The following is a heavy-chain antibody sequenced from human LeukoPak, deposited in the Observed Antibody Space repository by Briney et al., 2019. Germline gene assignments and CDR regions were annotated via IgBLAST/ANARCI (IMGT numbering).Heavy chain of an antibody. J-gene: IGHJ6*03. Sequence: SVKVSCKASGGTFSSYAISWVRQAPGQGLEWMGRLIPIFGTANYAQKFQGRVSITTDESTSTAYMELSSLRSEDTAVYYCARGGYYDILTGYYPNYYYMDVWGKGTTVTVSS. CDR1: GGTFSSYA. CDR3: ARGGYYDILTGYYPNYYYMDV. V-gene: IGHV1-69*05. CDR2: LIPIFGTA. D-gene: IGHD3-9*01.